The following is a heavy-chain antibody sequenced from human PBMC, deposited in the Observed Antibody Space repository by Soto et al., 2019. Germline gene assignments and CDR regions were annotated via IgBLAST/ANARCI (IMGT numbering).Heavy chain of an antibody. J-gene: IGHJ4*02. CDR2: IIPIFPTS. D-gene: IGHD5-18*01. CDR1: GDTFNNYG. CDR3: ARGGDSAMVTGGYFDY. Sequence: QVQLVQSGAAVKKPGSSVKVSCKASGDTFNNYGISWVRQAPGQRLEWMGEIIPIFPTSNYAQKFQGRVTIXXDESTSTAYMELSSLTSEDTAVYYCARGGDSAMVTGGYFDYWGQGTLVTVSS. V-gene: IGHV1-69*05.